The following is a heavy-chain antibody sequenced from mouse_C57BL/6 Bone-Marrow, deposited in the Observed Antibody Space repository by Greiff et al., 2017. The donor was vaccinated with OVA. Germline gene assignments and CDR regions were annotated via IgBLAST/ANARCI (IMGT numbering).Heavy chain of an antibody. J-gene: IGHJ3*01. CDR3: ARRNPIYYDYDEYAY. V-gene: IGHV5-6*01. D-gene: IGHD2-4*01. Sequence: EVQLVESGGDLVKPGGSLKLSCAASGFTFSSYGMSWVRQTPDKRLEWVATISSGGSYTYYPDSVKGRFTISRDNAKNTLYLQMSSLKSEDTAMYYCARRNPIYYDYDEYAYWGQGTLVTVSA. CDR1: GFTFSSYG. CDR2: ISSGGSYT.